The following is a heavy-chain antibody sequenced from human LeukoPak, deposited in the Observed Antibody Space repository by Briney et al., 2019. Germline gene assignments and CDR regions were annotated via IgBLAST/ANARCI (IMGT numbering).Heavy chain of an antibody. D-gene: IGHD2/OR15-2a*01. J-gene: IGHJ4*02. CDR3: ARDFYHRVPFDY. CDR1: GYTFTSYG. V-gene: IGHV1-18*01. CDR2: ISAYNGNT. Sequence: ASVKVSCKASGYTFTSYGISWVRQAPGQGLEWMGWISAYNGNTNYAQKLQGTVTMTTDTSTSTAYMELRSLRSDDTAVYYCARDFYHRVPFDYWGQGTLVTVSS.